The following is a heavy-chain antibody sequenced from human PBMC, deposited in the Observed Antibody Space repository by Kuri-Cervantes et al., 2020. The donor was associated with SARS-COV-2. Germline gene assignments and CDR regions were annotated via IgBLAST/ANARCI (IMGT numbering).Heavy chain of an antibody. CDR3: ARASSGYDLDIDY. Sequence: SVKVSCKASGGTFSSYTISWVRQAPGQGLEWMGRIIPILGIANYAQKFQGRVTITADKSTSTACMELSSLRSEDTAVYYCARASSGYDLDIDYWGQGTLVTVSS. CDR2: IIPILGIA. J-gene: IGHJ4*02. CDR1: GGTFSSYT. V-gene: IGHV1-69*02. D-gene: IGHD5-12*01.